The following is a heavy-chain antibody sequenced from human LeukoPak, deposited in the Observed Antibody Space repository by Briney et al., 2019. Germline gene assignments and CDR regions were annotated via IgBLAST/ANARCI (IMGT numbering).Heavy chain of an antibody. CDR2: INPNSDGT. Sequence: ASVKVSCKASGYTFTRYDINWVRQAPGQGLEWMGWINPNSDGTNYAQKFQGRVTMTRDTSISTAYMELSRLRSDDTAVYYCARSSPIVVVPAAGNWFDPWGQGTLVTVSS. D-gene: IGHD2-2*01. V-gene: IGHV1-2*02. J-gene: IGHJ5*02. CDR3: ARSSPIVVVPAAGNWFDP. CDR1: GYTFTRYD.